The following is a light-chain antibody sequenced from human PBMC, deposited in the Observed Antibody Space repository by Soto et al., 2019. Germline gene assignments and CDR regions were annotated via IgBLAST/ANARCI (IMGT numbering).Light chain of an antibody. CDR1: SRDVGGYNY. CDR3: SSYTSSSTLV. J-gene: IGLJ1*01. V-gene: IGLV2-14*01. CDR2: EVS. Sequence: QSVLTQPASVSGSPGQSITISCTGTSRDVGGYNYVSWYQQHPGKAPKLKIYEVSNRPSGVSNRFSGSKSGNTASLTISGLQAEDETDYYCSSYTSSSTLVFGTGTKLTVL.